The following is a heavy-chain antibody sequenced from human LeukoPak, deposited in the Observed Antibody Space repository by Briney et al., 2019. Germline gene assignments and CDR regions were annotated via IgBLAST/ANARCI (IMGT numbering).Heavy chain of an antibody. J-gene: IGHJ4*02. CDR1: GYSFTVSF. Sequence: ASVRVSCKASGYSFTVSFIFWMRQAPGQGLGCMGWLNTDNGGVKYAQKFQGRVTITTDTSISTAYMQLSGLRSDDTAVYYCARDRRTCTGDCSYFFFDYWGQGTLVSVSS. D-gene: IGHD2-15*01. V-gene: IGHV1-2*02. CDR3: ARDRRTCTGDCSYFFFDY. CDR2: LNTDNGGV.